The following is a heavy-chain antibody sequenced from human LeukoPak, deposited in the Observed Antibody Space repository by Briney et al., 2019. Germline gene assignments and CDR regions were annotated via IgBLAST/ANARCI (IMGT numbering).Heavy chain of an antibody. CDR3: ARVPPTRYQHNWFDA. CDR2: INPSGGNT. Sequence: ASVKVSCKASGYTFTSYYMHWVRQAPGQGLEWMGIINPSGGNTNYAQKLQGRVTMTTDTSTSTAYMELRSLRSDDTAVYYCARVPPTRYQHNWFDAWGQGTLVTVSS. V-gene: IGHV1-46*01. J-gene: IGHJ5*02. D-gene: IGHD1-26*01. CDR1: GYTFTSYY.